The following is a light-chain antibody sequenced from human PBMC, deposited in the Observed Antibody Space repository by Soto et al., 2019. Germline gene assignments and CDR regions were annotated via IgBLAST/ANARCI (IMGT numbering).Light chain of an antibody. CDR3: QQYNNWPPLT. V-gene: IGKV3-15*01. CDR1: QSVRSN. CDR2: GAS. J-gene: IGKJ4*01. Sequence: EIVMTQSPATLSVSPGERATLSCGASQSVRSNLAWYQQKPGQAPRLLFYGASTRATGIPARFSGSGSGTEFTLTISSLQSEDFAVYYCQQYNNWPPLTFGGGTKVEIK.